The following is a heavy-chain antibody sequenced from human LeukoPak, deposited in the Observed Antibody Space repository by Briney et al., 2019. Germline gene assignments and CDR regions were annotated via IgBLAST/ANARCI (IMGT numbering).Heavy chain of an antibody. Sequence: GGSLRLSCAASGFIFNNHEMSWVRQAPGKGLEWVSVINSSGGGTYYADSVKGRFTISRDSFKDTLYLQMNSLRVEDTAVFYCARDQYDTWSRRGNFDSWGQGTLVIVSS. CDR3: ARDQYDTWSRRGNFDS. CDR1: GFIFNNHE. CDR2: INSSGGGT. D-gene: IGHD3-3*01. J-gene: IGHJ4*02. V-gene: IGHV3-23*01.